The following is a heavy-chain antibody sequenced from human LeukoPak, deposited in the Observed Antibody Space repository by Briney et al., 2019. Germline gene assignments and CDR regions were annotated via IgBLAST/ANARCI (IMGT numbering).Heavy chain of an antibody. Sequence: SSETLSLTRTVSGYSISSSYYWGWIRQPPGKGLEWIGSMFHSGSTYYNPSLKSRVTMSVDTSKNQFSLKLSSVTAADTAVYYCARVRYNWNRDFDYWGQGTLVTVSS. V-gene: IGHV4-38-2*02. CDR3: ARVRYNWNRDFDY. J-gene: IGHJ4*02. CDR1: GYSISSSYY. D-gene: IGHD1-20*01. CDR2: MFHSGST.